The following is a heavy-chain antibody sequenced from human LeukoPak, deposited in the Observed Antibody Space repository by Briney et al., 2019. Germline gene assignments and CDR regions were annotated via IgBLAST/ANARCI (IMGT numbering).Heavy chain of an antibody. Sequence: SETLSLTCTVSGGSISSYYWSWIRQPPGKGLEWIGYIYYSGSTNYNPSLKSRVTISVDTSKNQFSLELSSVTAADTAVYYCARGGPGIAAAGPRDFDYWGQGTLVTVSS. CDR1: GGSISSYY. D-gene: IGHD6-13*01. V-gene: IGHV4-59*01. CDR2: IYYSGST. J-gene: IGHJ4*02. CDR3: ARGGPGIAAAGPRDFDY.